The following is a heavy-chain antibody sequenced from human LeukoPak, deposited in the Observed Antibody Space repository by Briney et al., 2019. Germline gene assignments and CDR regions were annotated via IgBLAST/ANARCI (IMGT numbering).Heavy chain of an antibody. Sequence: SLRLSCTASGFSFRTYNLHWVRQAPGKGLEWVAVISYNGGYIHYEDSVKGRFTISRDDSKNTLSLQMSGLRAEDTALYYCTTEVPYGDLRFDYWGQGTPVTVSS. CDR1: GFSFRTYN. CDR3: TTEVPYGDLRFDY. CDR2: ISYNGGYI. V-gene: IGHV3-33*01. D-gene: IGHD4-17*01. J-gene: IGHJ4*02.